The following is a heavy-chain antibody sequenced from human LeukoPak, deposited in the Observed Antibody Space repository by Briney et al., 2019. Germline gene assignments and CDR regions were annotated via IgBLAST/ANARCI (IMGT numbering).Heavy chain of an antibody. Sequence: GGSLRLSCAASGFTFSSCAMYWVRQAPGKGLEWVSAFSSDGTIYYADSVKGRFTISRDNAKTSLYLQMNSLRAEDTAVYYCARDLSGVTGYTYGRGIDSWGQGALVTVSS. V-gene: IGHV3-69-1*01. D-gene: IGHD5-18*01. CDR3: ARDLSGVTGYTYGRGIDS. CDR2: FSSDGTI. J-gene: IGHJ4*02. CDR1: GFTFSSCA.